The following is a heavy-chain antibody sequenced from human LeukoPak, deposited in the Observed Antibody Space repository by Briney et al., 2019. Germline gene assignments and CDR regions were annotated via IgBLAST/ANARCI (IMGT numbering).Heavy chain of an antibody. V-gene: IGHV3-21*01. D-gene: IGHD1-7*01. CDR2: ISSSSSYI. J-gene: IGHJ2*01. CDR1: GFTFSSYS. Sequence: GGSLRLSCAASGFTFSSYSMNWVRQAPGTGLEWVSSISSSSSYIYYADSVKGRFTISRDNAKNSLYLQMNSLRAEDTAVYYCARDRGGGTTPTGWYFDLWGRGTLVTVSS. CDR3: ARDRGGGTTPTGWYFDL.